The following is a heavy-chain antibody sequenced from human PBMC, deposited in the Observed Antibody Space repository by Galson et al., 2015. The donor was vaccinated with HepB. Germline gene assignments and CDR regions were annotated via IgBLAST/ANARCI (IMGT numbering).Heavy chain of an antibody. J-gene: IGHJ4*02. V-gene: IGHV3-33*01. CDR2: IWYDGSNK. D-gene: IGHD3-3*01. CDR3: ARDVTIFRVVGIGY. Sequence: SLRLSCAASGFTFSSYGMHWVRQAPGKGLEWVAVIWYDGSNKYYADSVKGRFTISRDNSKNTLYLQMNSLRAEDSAVYYCARDVTIFRVVGIGYWGQGTLVTVSS. CDR1: GFTFSSYG.